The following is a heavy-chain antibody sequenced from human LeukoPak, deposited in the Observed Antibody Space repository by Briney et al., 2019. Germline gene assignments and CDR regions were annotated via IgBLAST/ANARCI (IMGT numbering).Heavy chain of an antibody. Sequence: GGTLRLSCAASGFTFSSYGMSWVRQAPGKGLEWVSVISADSATTFYADSVKGRFTISRDNAKNTVFLQMSSLRAEDTALYYCARKSASGNYPLDYWGQGTLVTVSS. J-gene: IGHJ4*02. CDR1: GFTFSSYG. V-gene: IGHV3-23*01. CDR3: ARKSASGNYPLDY. D-gene: IGHD3-10*01. CDR2: ISADSATT.